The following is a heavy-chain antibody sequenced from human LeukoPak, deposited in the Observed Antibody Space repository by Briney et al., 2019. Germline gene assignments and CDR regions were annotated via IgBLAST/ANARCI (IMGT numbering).Heavy chain of an antibody. CDR2: IYSRGST. CDR3: ARLAGTPTSYYYYYYFAV. CDR1: GASISSTTYY. D-gene: IGHD1-1*01. Sequence: SETLSLTCTVSGASISSTTYYWGWIRQPPGEGLEWIGPIYSRGSTYYNPSLKSRLTISVDTSENQFSLKLNSATAADTAVYYCARLAGTPTSYYYYYYFAVWGKGTTVTVSS. V-gene: IGHV4-39*01. J-gene: IGHJ6*03.